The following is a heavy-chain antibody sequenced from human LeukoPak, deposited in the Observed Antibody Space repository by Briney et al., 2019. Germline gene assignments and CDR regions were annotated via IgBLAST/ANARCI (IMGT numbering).Heavy chain of an antibody. CDR3: ATGVGYCSGGSCYGRGSWFDP. V-gene: IGHV1-24*01. J-gene: IGHJ5*02. CDR2: FDPEDGEA. D-gene: IGHD2-15*01. Sequence: ASVKVSCKVSGYTLTELSMHWVRQAPGKGLEWMGGFDPEDGEAIYAQKFQGRVTMTEDTSTDTAYMELSSLRSEDTAVYYCATGVGYCSGGSCYGRGSWFDPWGQGTLVTVSS. CDR1: GYTLTELS.